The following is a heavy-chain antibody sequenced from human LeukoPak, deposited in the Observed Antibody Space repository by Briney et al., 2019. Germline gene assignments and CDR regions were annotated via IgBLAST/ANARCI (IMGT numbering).Heavy chain of an antibody. V-gene: IGHV3-23*01. Sequence: GGSLRLSCAASGFSFSNYAMSWVRQAPGEGLECVSLIIAGRGATFYADSVKGRFTISIDNSKNTMYMQMNSLRAEDTALSYCEKGGYDYVEMGYFDYWGQGTLVTVSS. CDR1: GFSFSNYA. CDR3: EKGGYDYVEMGYFDY. CDR2: IIAGRGAT. D-gene: IGHD5-12*01. J-gene: IGHJ4*02.